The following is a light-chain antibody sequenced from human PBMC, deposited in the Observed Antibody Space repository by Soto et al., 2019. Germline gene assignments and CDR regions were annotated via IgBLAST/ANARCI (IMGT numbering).Light chain of an antibody. CDR1: KLGNKY. CDR2: QDS. CDR3: QAWDSSTVV. Sequence: SYELTQPPSVSVSPGQTASITCSGDKLGNKYVYWYQQKPGQSPVVVIYQDSKRPSGVPERFSGSNSGNTATLTISGTQAMDEADYSCQAWDSSTVVFGGGTKLTV. V-gene: IGLV3-1*01. J-gene: IGLJ2*01.